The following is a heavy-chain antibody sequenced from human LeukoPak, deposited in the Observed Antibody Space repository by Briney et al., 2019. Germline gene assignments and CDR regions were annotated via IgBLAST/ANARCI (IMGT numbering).Heavy chain of an antibody. D-gene: IGHD2-2*01. CDR3: ARGTLGRYAADY. CDR1: GGTFSSYA. CDR2: IIPIFGTA. Sequence: SVKVSCKASGGTFSSYAISWVRQAPGQGLEWMGGIIPIFGTANYAQKFQGRVTITRDTSASTAYMELSSLRSEDTAVYYCARGTLGRYAADYWGQGTLVTVSS. J-gene: IGHJ4*02. V-gene: IGHV1-69*05.